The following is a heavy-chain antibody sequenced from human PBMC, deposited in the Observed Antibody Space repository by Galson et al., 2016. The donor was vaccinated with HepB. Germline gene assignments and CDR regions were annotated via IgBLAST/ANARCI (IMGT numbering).Heavy chain of an antibody. Sequence: TLSLTCTVSDGSLSSSSSFSWGWVRQPPGKGLECIGTVYRERAYYNPSLGGRVTISVGMSPDLFSLKLTSLTAADTAVYYCARAGLGTKASFDSWGQGTLVVVSS. CDR3: ARAGLGTKASFDS. CDR1: DGSLSSSSSFS. CDR2: VYRERA. D-gene: IGHD3-16*01. V-gene: IGHV4-39*01. J-gene: IGHJ4*02.